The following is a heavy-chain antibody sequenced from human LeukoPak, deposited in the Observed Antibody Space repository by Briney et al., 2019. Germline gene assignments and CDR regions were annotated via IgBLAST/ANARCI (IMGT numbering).Heavy chain of an antibody. Sequence: PGGSLRLSCAASGFTFSSYSMNWVRQAPGKGLEWVSSISSFSNYIFYADSVKGRFTISRDNAQNSLYLQMNSLRADDTAVYYCARDYGSGSVSLYSFDYWGQGILVTVSS. CDR2: ISSFSNYI. D-gene: IGHD3-10*01. CDR1: GFTFSSYS. J-gene: IGHJ4*02. V-gene: IGHV3-21*01. CDR3: ARDYGSGSVSLYSFDY.